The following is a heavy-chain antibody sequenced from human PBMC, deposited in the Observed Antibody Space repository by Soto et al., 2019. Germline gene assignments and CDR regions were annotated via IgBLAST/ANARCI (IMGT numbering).Heavy chain of an antibody. CDR1: GFSFGNHG. Sequence: QVQLEESGGGIVQPGGSLRLSCVASGFSFGNHGMHWVRQARGKGLEWVALISFDDSNKKYADSVKGRFTISRDNSRNMLFLQMNSLRPDDTAVYYCVSTGPDGGQGTQVIVSS. V-gene: IGHV3-30*03. CDR2: ISFDDSNK. D-gene: IGHD3-10*01. J-gene: IGHJ4*02. CDR3: VSTGPD.